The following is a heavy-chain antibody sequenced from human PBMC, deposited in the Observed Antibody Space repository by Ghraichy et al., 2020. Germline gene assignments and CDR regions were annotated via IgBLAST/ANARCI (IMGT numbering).Heavy chain of an antibody. CDR1: GFTFSSYA. Sequence: GGSLRLSCAASGFTFSSYAMRWVRQAPGKGLEWVSSITGSGGSTFYADSVKGRFTISRDNSKNTLYLQMNGLGADDTAVYYCARLSSVDYSKTMDVWGQGTTVTVSS. V-gene: IGHV3-23*01. D-gene: IGHD2-2*01. CDR3: ARLSSVDYSKTMDV. J-gene: IGHJ6*02. CDR2: ITGSGGST.